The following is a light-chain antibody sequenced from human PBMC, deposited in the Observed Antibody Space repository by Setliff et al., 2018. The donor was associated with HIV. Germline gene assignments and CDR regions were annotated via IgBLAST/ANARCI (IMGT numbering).Light chain of an antibody. CDR3: SSYAVTNTLP. CDR2: EVR. J-gene: IGLJ1*01. CDR1: SSDVGGYNY. V-gene: IGLV2-14*01. Sequence: QSALTQPASVFGSPGQSITISCTGTSSDVGGYNYVSWYQQHPGKAPKLIIYEVRNRPSGVSNRFSGSKSGNTASLTISGLQAEDEGDYYCSSYAVTNTLPFGTGTKVTVL.